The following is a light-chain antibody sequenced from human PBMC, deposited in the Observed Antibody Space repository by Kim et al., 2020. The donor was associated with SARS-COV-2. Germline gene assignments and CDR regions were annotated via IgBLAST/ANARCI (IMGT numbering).Light chain of an antibody. V-gene: IGLV1-44*01. CDR1: SSNIGSNT. Sequence: ELTQPPSASGTPGQRVTISCSGSSSNIGSNTVSWYQQLPGTAPKLLIYSDKRRPSGVPDRFSGSKSDTSASLAISGLQSEDEADYYCAAWDDSLNGPVFGGGTQLTVL. J-gene: IGLJ3*02. CDR3: AAWDDSLNGPV. CDR2: SDK.